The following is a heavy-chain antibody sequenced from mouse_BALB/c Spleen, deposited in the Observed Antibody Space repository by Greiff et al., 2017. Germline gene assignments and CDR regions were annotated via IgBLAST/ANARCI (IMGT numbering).Heavy chain of an antibody. D-gene: IGHD1-1*01. V-gene: IGHV3-8*02. CDR2: ISYSGST. Sequence: EVQLQESGPSLVKPSQSLSLTCSVTGDSITSGYWNWVRKFPGNKLEYMGYISYSGSTYYNPSLISRISIIRDTSKNQYYMQLNSVTTEDTTTYYCARWVYGSGYYGMDYWGQGTSVTVSS. J-gene: IGHJ4*01. CDR3: ARWVYGSGYYGMDY. CDR1: GDSITSGY.